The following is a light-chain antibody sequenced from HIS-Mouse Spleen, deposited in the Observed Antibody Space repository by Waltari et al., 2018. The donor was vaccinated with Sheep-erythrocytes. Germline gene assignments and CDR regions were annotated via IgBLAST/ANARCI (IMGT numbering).Light chain of an antibody. Sequence: DIVMTQSPDSLAVPLGEMATLHCQSSKSVLYSSNNKNYLAWYQQKPGQPPKLLIYWASPRESGVPDRFSGSGSGTDFTLTISSLQAEDVAVYYCQQYYITPLTFGGGTKVEIK. V-gene: IGKV4-1*01. CDR1: KSVLYSSNNKNY. CDR3: QQYYITPLT. CDR2: WAS. J-gene: IGKJ4*01.